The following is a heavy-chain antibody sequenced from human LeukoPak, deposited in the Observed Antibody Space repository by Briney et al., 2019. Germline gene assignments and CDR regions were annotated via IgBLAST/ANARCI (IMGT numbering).Heavy chain of an antibody. CDR3: AREKYYYDSSGYYLDY. CDR2: IIPIFGTA. V-gene: IGHV1-69*05. D-gene: IGHD3-22*01. CDR1: GGTFSSYA. J-gene: IGHJ4*02. Sequence: SSVKVSCKASGGTFSSYAISWVRQAPGQGLEWMGGIIPIFGTANYARKFQGRVAITTDESTSTAYMELSSLRSEDTAVYYCAREKYYYDSSGYYLDYWGQGTLVTVSS.